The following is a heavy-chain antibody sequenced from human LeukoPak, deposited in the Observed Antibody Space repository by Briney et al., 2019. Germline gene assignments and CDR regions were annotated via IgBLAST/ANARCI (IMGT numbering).Heavy chain of an antibody. Sequence: GASVKVSCKASGYTFSGSYIHWVRQAPGQGLEWLGRINPNSGDTNYAQNLHGRVTMNRDTAITTAYMELNSLTSDDTAVYFCARSADHSNNGVCFTEYYMDVWGKGTTVTVSS. J-gene: IGHJ6*03. CDR3: ARSADHSNNGVCFTEYYMDV. CDR2: INPNSGDT. CDR1: GYTFSGSY. D-gene: IGHD2-8*01. V-gene: IGHV1-2*06.